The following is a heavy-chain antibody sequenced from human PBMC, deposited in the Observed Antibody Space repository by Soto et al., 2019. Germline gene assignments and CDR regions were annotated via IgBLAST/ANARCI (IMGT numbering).Heavy chain of an antibody. V-gene: IGHV3-48*03. CDR1: GFTFSSYE. CDR3: ARDSTYYDSSDYFDH. Sequence: GGSLRLSCVASGFTFSSYEVNWVRQAPGKGLEWVSYIDRSGRNKYYADSAKGRFTISRDSAKNSLYLQMHSLTAEDTAVYYCARDSTYYDSSDYFDHWGQGTPVTVSS. CDR2: IDRSGRNK. J-gene: IGHJ4*02. D-gene: IGHD3-22*01.